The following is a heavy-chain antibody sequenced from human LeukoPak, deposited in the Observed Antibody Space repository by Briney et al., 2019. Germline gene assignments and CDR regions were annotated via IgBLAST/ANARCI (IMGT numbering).Heavy chain of an antibody. CDR3: ARSPQCSDAYFDY. CDR2: IYSSGRT. CDR1: GGSISNRY. J-gene: IGHJ4*01. V-gene: IGHV4-4*07. Sequence: PSETLSLTCTVSGGSISNRYWSWIRQPAGKGLEWIGRIYSSGRTNHNPSLKSRVTMSVDTSKNQCCLKLSSVTAPDTTVYYCARSPQCSDAYFDYWGQGTLVTVSS. D-gene: IGHD6-25*01.